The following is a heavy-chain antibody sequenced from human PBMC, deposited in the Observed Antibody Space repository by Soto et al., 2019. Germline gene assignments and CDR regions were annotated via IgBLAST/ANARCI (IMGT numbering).Heavy chain of an antibody. CDR2: ISRDGGTK. V-gene: IGHV3-30*03. Sequence: QVQLVESGGGVVQPGRSLRLSCAVSRFTVSTYGMHWVRQAPGKGLEWVAVISRDGGTKYYADSVKGRFTISKDNSRNTLYLEMNNLRGDDMGVYYCTGEVASGYWGQGTLVTVSS. CDR1: RFTVSTYG. J-gene: IGHJ4*02. D-gene: IGHD2-8*02. CDR3: TGEVASGY.